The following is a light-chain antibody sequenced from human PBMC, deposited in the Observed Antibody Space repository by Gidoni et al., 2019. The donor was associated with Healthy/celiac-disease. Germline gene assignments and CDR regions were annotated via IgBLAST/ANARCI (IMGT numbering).Light chain of an antibody. CDR2: GAS. CDR3: QQYGSSPGT. CDR1: QSVSSSY. V-gene: IGKV3-20*01. Sequence: EIVLTQSPGTLSLSPGERATLSCRASQSVSSSYLAWYQQKPGQAPRLLIYGASSRAPGIPDRFRGSGSGTDFTLTISRLEPEDFAVYYCQQYGSSPGTFGQGTKVEIK. J-gene: IGKJ1*01.